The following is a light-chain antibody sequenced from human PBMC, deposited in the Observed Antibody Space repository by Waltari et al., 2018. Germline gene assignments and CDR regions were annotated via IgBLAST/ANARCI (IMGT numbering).Light chain of an antibody. CDR1: QSIASY. CDR3: QQSYSTPPT. CDR2: AAS. J-gene: IGKJ1*01. V-gene: IGKV1-39*01. Sequence: DIQMTQSPSSLSGSVGDRVTISCRASQSIASYLHWYQQKPGKAPDLLIYAASSLQSGVPSRFSGSGSGTDFTLIISSLQPDDFATYYCQQSYSTPPTFGQGTRVEI.